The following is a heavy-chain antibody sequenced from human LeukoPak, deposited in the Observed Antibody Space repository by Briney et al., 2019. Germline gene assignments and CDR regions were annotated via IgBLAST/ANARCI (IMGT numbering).Heavy chain of an antibody. Sequence: GGSLRPSCAASGFTFSSYAMHWVSQAPGKGLEWVAVISYDGSNKYYADSVKGRFTISRDNSKNTLYLQMNSLRAEDTAVYYCARDSSSWYFADYYYGMDVWGQGTTVTVSS. CDR2: ISYDGSNK. V-gene: IGHV3-30-3*01. D-gene: IGHD6-13*01. J-gene: IGHJ6*02. CDR3: ARDSSSWYFADYYYGMDV. CDR1: GFTFSSYA.